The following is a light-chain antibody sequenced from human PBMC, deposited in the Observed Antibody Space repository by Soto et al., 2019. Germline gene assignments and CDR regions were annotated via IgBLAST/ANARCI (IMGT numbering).Light chain of an antibody. J-gene: IGLJ2*01. CDR3: AAWDASLNVVV. V-gene: IGLV1-44*01. CDR1: SSNIGSNT. Sequence: QSVLTQPPSASGTPGQRVTISCSGSSSNIGSNTVNWYQQLPATAPKLLIYSNNQRPSGVPDRFSGSKSGTSASLPISGLQSEDEADYYCAAWDASLNVVVFGGGTKLTVL. CDR2: SNN.